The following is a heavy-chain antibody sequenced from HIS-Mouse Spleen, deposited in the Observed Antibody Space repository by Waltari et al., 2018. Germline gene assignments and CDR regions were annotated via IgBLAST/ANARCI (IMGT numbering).Heavy chain of an antibody. D-gene: IGHD6-13*01. V-gene: IGHV1-2*02. CDR3: ASQYSSSYSLNAFDI. Sequence: QVQLVQSGAEVKKPGASVKVSCKASGYTFTGDYMHWVRQAPGQGLEWMGWINPNSGGTNYAQKFQGRVTMTRDTSISTAYMELSRLRSDDTAVYYCASQYSSSYSLNAFDIWGQGTMVTVSS. CDR2: INPNSGGT. CDR1: GYTFTGDY. J-gene: IGHJ3*02.